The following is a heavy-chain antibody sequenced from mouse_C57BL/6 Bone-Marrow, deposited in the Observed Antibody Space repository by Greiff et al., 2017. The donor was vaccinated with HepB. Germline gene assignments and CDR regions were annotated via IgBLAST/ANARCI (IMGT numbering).Heavy chain of an antibody. CDR3: AKKAYYSNYGFAY. CDR1: GFSLTSYG. CDR2: IWSGGST. J-gene: IGHJ3*01. V-gene: IGHV2-4*01. D-gene: IGHD2-5*01. Sequence: VHLVESGPGLVQPSQSLSITCTVSGFSLTSYGVHWVRQPPGKGLEWLGVIWSGGSTDYNAAFISRLSISKDNSKSQVFFKMNSLQADDTAICYCAKKAYYSNYGFAYWGQGTLVTVSA.